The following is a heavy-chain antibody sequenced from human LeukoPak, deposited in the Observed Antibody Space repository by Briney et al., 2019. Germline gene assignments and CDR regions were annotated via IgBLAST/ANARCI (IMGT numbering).Heavy chain of an antibody. Sequence: PGGSLRLSCAASGFTFSSYSMNWVRHAPGKGLVWVSSISSSSSYIYYADSVKGRFTISRDNAKNSLYLQMNSLRAEDTAVYYCARGGYCSSTSCYFWFDPWGQGTLVTVSS. J-gene: IGHJ5*02. D-gene: IGHD2-2*01. CDR2: ISSSSSYI. V-gene: IGHV3-21*01. CDR1: GFTFSSYS. CDR3: ARGGYCSSTSCYFWFDP.